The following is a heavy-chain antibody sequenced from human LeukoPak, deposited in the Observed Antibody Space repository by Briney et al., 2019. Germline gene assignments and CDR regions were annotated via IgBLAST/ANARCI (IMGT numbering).Heavy chain of an antibody. Sequence: GGSLRLSCAASGFTFTNFWMNWVRQTPGKGLMWVSRIQTDGSTRYAESVKGRFTIFRDNAKNTVYLQMNTLSAEDTAIYYCARGLHWNDFNWFDSWGQGTLVTVSS. CDR2: IQTDGST. CDR3: ARGLHWNDFNWFDS. D-gene: IGHD1-1*01. V-gene: IGHV3-74*01. J-gene: IGHJ5*01. CDR1: GFTFTNFW.